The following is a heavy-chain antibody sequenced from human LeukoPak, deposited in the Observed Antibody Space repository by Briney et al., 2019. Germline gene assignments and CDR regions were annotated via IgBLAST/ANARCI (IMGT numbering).Heavy chain of an antibody. Sequence: GGSLRLSCAASGFTFSSYSVNWVRQAPGKGLEWVSSISSSSSCIYYADSVKGRFTISRDNAKNSLYLQMNSLRAQDTAVYYCARGAAGSYSGIDYWGQGTLVTVSS. CDR3: ARGAAGSYSGIDY. J-gene: IGHJ4*02. CDR2: ISSSSSCI. V-gene: IGHV3-21*01. D-gene: IGHD6-13*01. CDR1: GFTFSSYS.